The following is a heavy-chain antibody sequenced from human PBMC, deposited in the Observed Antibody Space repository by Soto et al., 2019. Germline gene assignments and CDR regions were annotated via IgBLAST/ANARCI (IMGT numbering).Heavy chain of an antibody. V-gene: IGHV3-53*01. CDR3: TQLGAFDV. CDR1: GFTVSNNY. J-gene: IGHJ3*01. D-gene: IGHD3-16*01. CDR2: MYSGGST. Sequence: PGGSLRLSCAASGFTVSNNYISWVRQAPGKGLEWVSLMYSGGSTHYANSVKGRFTISRDGSKNTVYLQMKSLRAEDTAVYYCTQLGAFDVWGQGTMVTVSS.